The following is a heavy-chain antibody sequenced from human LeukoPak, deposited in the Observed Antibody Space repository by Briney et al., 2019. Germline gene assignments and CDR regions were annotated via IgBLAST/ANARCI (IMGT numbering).Heavy chain of an antibody. V-gene: IGHV3-73*01. CDR2: IRNKANTYAT. J-gene: IGHJ4*02. Sequence: GGSLRLSCAASGLTFSASAMHWVRQASGKGLEWVGRIRNKANTYATAYAASVKGRFTISRDDSKNTAYLQMNSLKTEDTAVYYCTRPADYYGGWGQGTLVTVSS. D-gene: IGHD3-22*01. CDR1: GLTFSASA. CDR3: TRPADYYGG.